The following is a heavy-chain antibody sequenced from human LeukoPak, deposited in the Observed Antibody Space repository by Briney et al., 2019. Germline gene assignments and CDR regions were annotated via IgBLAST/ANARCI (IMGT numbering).Heavy chain of an antibody. CDR3: ASATATTWGLGAFDI. CDR1: GGSISSYY. V-gene: IGHV4-4*07. J-gene: IGHJ3*02. D-gene: IGHD3-16*01. Sequence: SKTLSLTCTVSGGSISSYYWSWIRQPAGKGLEWIGRIYTSGSTNYNPSLKSRVTMSVDTSKNQFSLKLSSVTAADTAVYYCASATATTWGLGAFDIWGQGTMVTVSS. CDR2: IYTSGST.